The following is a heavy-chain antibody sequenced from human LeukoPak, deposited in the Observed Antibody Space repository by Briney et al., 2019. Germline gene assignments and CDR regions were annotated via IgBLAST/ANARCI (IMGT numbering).Heavy chain of an antibody. D-gene: IGHD3-16*01. CDR3: AREMIVKGGFDY. CDR2: IKQDGSKK. J-gene: IGHJ4*02. CDR1: GFPFSSYW. Sequence: QTGGSLRLSCVASGFPFSSYWMTWVRQAPGKGLEWVANIKQDGSKKSYVDSVKGRFTISRDNAKNSLYLQMNSLRAEDTAVYYCAREMIVKGGFDYWGQGTLVTVSS. V-gene: IGHV3-7*01.